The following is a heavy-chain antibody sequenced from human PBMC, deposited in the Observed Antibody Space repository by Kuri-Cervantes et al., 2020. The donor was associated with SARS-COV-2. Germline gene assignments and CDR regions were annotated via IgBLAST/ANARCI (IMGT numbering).Heavy chain of an antibody. CDR2: IYSGGST. CDR3: AREDRYGGNLNWFDP. J-gene: IGHJ5*02. D-gene: IGHD1-26*01. Sequence: GGSLRLSCAASGFTVSSNYMSWVRQAPGKGLEWVSVIYSGGSTYYADSVQGRFTISRDNSKNTLYLQMNSLRVEDTAVYYSAREDRYGGNLNWFDPWGQGTLVTVSS. CDR1: GFTVSSNY. V-gene: IGHV3-53*01.